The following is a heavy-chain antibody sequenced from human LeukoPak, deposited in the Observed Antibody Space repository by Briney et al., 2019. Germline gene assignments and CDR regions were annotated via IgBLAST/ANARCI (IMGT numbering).Heavy chain of an antibody. Sequence: SETLSLTCTVSGGSISSYYWSWIRQPPGKGLEWIGYIYYSGSTNYNPSLKSRVTISVDTSKNQFSLKLSSVTAADTAVYYCARGPRSSGQQRRTFAAGYFDLWGRGTLVTVSS. CDR1: GGSISSYY. J-gene: IGHJ2*01. CDR2: IYYSGST. V-gene: IGHV4-59*01. D-gene: IGHD6-19*01. CDR3: ARGPRSSGQQRRTFAAGYFDL.